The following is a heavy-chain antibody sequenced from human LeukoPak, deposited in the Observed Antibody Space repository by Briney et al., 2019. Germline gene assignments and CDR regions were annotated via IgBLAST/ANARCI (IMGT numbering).Heavy chain of an antibody. CDR3: ASLRERSYYARGFDY. CDR1: GDSVSSNSAA. D-gene: IGHD1-26*01. CDR2: TYYRSKWYN. J-gene: IGHJ4*02. Sequence: SQTLSLTCAISGDSVSSNSAAWNWIRQSPSRGLEWLGRTYYRSKWYNDYAVSVKSRITINPDTSKNQFSLKLNSVTAADTAVYYCASLRERSYYARGFDYWGQGTLVTVSS. V-gene: IGHV6-1*01.